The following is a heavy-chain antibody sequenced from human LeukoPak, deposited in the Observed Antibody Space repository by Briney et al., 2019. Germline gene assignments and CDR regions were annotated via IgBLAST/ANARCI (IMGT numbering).Heavy chain of an antibody. D-gene: IGHD6-13*01. Sequence: GGSLRLSCAASGFTFSSYGMHWVRQAPGKGLEWVAVISYDGSNKYYADSVKGRFTISRDNSKNTLYLQMNSLRAEDTAVYYCAKLRRYSSSWPHWDAFDIWGQGTMVTVSS. CDR1: GFTFSSYG. J-gene: IGHJ3*02. CDR3: AKLRRYSSSWPHWDAFDI. V-gene: IGHV3-30*18. CDR2: ISYDGSNK.